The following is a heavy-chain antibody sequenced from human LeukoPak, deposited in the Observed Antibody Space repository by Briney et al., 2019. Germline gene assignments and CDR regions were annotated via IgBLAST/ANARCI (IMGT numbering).Heavy chain of an antibody. J-gene: IGHJ4*02. CDR2: IYYSGCT. Sequence: SETLSLTCTVSGGSISSYYWSWIRQPPGKGLEWIGYIYYSGCTNYNPSLKSRVTISVDTSKNQFSLKLSSVTAADTAVYYCARDRGGSYFDYWGQGTLVTVSS. CDR1: GGSISSYY. D-gene: IGHD3-16*01. V-gene: IGHV4-59*01. CDR3: ARDRGGSYFDY.